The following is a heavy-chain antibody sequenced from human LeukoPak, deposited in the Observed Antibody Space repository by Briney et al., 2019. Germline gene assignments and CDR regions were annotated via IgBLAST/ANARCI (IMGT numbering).Heavy chain of an antibody. J-gene: IGHJ6*02. CDR1: GGTFSSYA. V-gene: IGHV1-24*01. Sequence: GASVKVSCKASGGTFSSYAISWVRQAPGQGLEWMGGFDPEDGETIYAQKFQGRVTMTEDTSTDTAYMELSSLRSEDTAVYYCATDLYYYYGMDVWGQGTTVTVSS. CDR3: ATDLYYYYGMDV. CDR2: FDPEDGET.